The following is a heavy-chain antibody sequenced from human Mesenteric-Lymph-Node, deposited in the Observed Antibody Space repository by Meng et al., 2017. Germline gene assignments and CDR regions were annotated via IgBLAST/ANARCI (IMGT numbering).Heavy chain of an antibody. CDR3: ARGGYSYGYETAYLDY. CDR2: IYYSGST. Sequence: GSLRLSCTVSGYSISSGYYWGWIRQPPGKGLEWIGYIYYSGSTNYNPSLKSRVTISVDTSKNQFSLKLSSVTAADTAVYYCARGGYSYGYETAYLDYWGQGTLVTVSS. D-gene: IGHD5-18*01. CDR1: GYSISSGYY. V-gene: IGHV4-61*01. J-gene: IGHJ4*02.